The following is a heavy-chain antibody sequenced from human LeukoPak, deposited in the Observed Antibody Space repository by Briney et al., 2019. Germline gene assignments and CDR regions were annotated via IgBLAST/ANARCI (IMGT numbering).Heavy chain of an antibody. CDR1: GFTFSSYG. D-gene: IGHD5-18*01. CDR2: ISGSGGST. Sequence: PGGSLRLSCAASGFTFSSYGMSWVRQAPGKGLEWVSAISGSGGSTYYADSVKGRFTISRDNSKNTLYLQMNSLRAEDTAVYYCAKKRAVGSYGYDYWGQGTLVTVSS. CDR3: AKKRAVGSYGYDY. V-gene: IGHV3-23*01. J-gene: IGHJ4*02.